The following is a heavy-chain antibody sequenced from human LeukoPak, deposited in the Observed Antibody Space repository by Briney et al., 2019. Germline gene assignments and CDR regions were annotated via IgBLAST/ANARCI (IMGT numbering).Heavy chain of an antibody. CDR2: INTDGSSI. V-gene: IGHV3-74*01. Sequence: GGSLRLSCAASVFTFSGYWMHWGRQAPGKGLVWVSRINTDGSSISYADSVKGRFTISRDNAKNTLYLQMNSLRAEDTAVYYCAAVGATETHFDYWGQGTLVTVSS. CDR1: VFTFSGYW. D-gene: IGHD1-26*01. J-gene: IGHJ4*02. CDR3: AAVGATETHFDY.